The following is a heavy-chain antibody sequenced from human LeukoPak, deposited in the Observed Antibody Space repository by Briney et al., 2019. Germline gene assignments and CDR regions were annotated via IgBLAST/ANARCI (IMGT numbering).Heavy chain of an antibody. V-gene: IGHV1-2*02. CDR3: VRQTSILTYQDWFDP. CDR2: MNPNSGDT. J-gene: IGHJ5*02. D-gene: IGHD2-2*02. CDR1: GYTFTSYD. Sequence: ASVKVSCKASGYTFTSYDINWVRQATGQGLEWMGWMNPNSGDTNYAQNFQGGVTMTRDTSISTACMELSRLRSDDTAVYYCVRQTSILTYQDWFDPWGQGTLVTVSS.